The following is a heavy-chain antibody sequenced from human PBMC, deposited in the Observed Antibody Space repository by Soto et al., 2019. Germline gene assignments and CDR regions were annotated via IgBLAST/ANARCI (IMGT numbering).Heavy chain of an antibody. V-gene: IGHV3-9*01. CDR2: ISWNSGSI. D-gene: IGHD2-21*01. J-gene: IGHJ4*02. CDR1: GFTFDDYA. Sequence: GGSLRLSCAASGFTFDDYAMHWVRQAPGKGLEWVSGISWNSGSIGYADSVKGRFTISRDNAKNTLYLQMNSLGVEDTALYYCSYDTFGDKDFWGQGTPVTAPQ. CDR3: SYDTFGDKDF.